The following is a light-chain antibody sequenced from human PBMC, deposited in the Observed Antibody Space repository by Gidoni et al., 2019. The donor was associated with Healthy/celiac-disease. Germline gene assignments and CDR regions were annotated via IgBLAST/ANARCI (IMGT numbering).Light chain of an antibody. CDR1: QSVSSN. CDR2: DAS. J-gene: IGKJ5*01. V-gene: IGKV3-11*01. Sequence: ENVLPQSPATLSSSPGERATLSCRASQSVSSNLAWYQQKPGQAPGLLIYDASNSASDIPAKFSGSGSGTDFTLTISSRKPEDFAVYYCQQRSNWPPTVTFXQXTRLEIK. CDR3: QQRSNWPPTVT.